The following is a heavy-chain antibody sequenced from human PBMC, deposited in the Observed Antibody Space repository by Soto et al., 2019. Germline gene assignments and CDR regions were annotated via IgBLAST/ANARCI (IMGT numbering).Heavy chain of an antibody. Sequence: SETLSLTCAVYGGSFSGYYWSWIRQPPGKGLEWIGEINHSGSTNYNPSLKSRVTISVDTSKNQFSLKLSSVTAADTAVYYCGKGRIVYARAHYLDYWGQGTLVTVSS. V-gene: IGHV4-34*01. D-gene: IGHD2-8*01. CDR1: GGSFSGYY. CDR3: GKGRIVYARAHYLDY. J-gene: IGHJ4*02. CDR2: INHSGST.